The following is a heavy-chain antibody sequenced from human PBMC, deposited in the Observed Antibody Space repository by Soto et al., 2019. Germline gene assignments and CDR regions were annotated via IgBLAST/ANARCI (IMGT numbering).Heavy chain of an antibody. CDR1: EFNFSGYA. CDR2: ISGSGGST. D-gene: IGHD2-21*01. CDR3: AKRKGGEFDY. Sequence: PGGSQRLSCAAAEFNFSGYAMSWVRQAPGKGLEWVSAISGSGGSTYYADSVKGRFTISRDNSKNTLYLQMNSLRAEDTAVYYCAKRKGGEFDYWGQGTLVTVSS. J-gene: IGHJ4*02. V-gene: IGHV3-23*01.